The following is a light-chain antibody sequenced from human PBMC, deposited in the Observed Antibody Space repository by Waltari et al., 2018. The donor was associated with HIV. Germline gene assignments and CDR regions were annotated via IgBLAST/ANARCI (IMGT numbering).Light chain of an antibody. Sequence: QSVLTQPPSPSGTPGQTVTISCSGSSSNVEVTPVNWYQQLSGAPPKLLIYSNVLRPSGVPDRFSGSKSGTSASLAISGLQSEDEADYYCATWDDTLHGPVFGGGTKVTAL. CDR3: ATWDDTLHGPV. J-gene: IGLJ2*01. V-gene: IGLV1-44*01. CDR2: SNV. CDR1: SSNVEVTP.